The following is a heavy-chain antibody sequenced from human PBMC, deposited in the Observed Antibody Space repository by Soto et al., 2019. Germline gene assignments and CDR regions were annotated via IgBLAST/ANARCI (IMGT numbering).Heavy chain of an antibody. CDR3: ARDHRYYDILTGYANWFDP. Sequence: QVHLVQSGAEVKKPGSSVKVSCKASGGTFSSYAISWVRQAPGQGLEWMGGIIPIFGTANYAQKFQGRVTITADESTSTAYMELSSLRSEDTAVYYCARDHRYYDILTGYANWFDPWGQGTLVTVSS. J-gene: IGHJ5*02. CDR1: GGTFSSYA. D-gene: IGHD3-9*01. V-gene: IGHV1-69*01. CDR2: IIPIFGTA.